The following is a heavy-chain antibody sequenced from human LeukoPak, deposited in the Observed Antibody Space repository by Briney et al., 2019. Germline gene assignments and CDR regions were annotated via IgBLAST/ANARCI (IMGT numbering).Heavy chain of an antibody. D-gene: IGHD3-22*01. J-gene: IGHJ4*02. V-gene: IGHV3-30*03. CDR2: ISYDGSNK. CDR3: ARENYDRSGSQGDYFDY. CDR1: GLTFSSYG. Sequence: GGSLRLSCAASGLTFSSYGRHWVRQAPGKGLEWVAVISYDGSNKYFADSVKGRFTISRDNSKSTLYLQMNSLRAEDTAVYYCARENYDRSGSQGDYFDYWGQGTLGTVSS.